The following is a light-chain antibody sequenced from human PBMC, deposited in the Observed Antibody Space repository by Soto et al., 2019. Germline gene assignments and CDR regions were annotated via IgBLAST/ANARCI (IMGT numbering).Light chain of an antibody. Sequence: QSALTQPASVSGSPGESITISCVGSSSDIGSYTFVSWYQQHPGKVPKVLIYEVSDRPSGISDRFSGSKSGNRASLTISDLRPEDEADYYCTSFSSDATVVFGGGTKLTVL. J-gene: IGLJ2*01. CDR3: TSFSSDATVV. CDR1: SSDIGSYTF. V-gene: IGLV2-14*01. CDR2: EVS.